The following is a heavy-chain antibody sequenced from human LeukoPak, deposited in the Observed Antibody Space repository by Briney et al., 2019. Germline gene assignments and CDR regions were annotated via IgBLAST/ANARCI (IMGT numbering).Heavy chain of an antibody. Sequence: SGPTLVHPTPPLTLTYTFSGFSLTTSGVGVGWIRQPPVKALEWLALFYWDDDIHYSPSLKSRLTITKDASKNQVVLILINMDPVDTATYYCAHRGFSGSYHFDYWGQGTLVTVSS. V-gene: IGHV2-5*02. CDR2: FYWDDDI. D-gene: IGHD1-26*01. CDR1: GFSLTTSGVG. CDR3: AHRGFSGSYHFDY. J-gene: IGHJ4*02.